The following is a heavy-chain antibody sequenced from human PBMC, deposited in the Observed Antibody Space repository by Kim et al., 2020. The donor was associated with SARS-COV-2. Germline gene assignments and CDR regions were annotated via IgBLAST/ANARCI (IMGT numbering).Heavy chain of an antibody. Sequence: SETLSLTCAVYGGSFSGYYWSWIRQPPGKGLEWIGEINHSGSTNYNPSPKSRVTISVDTSKNQFPLKLSSVTAADTAVYYCAGGQVDSSWTYYYFYGMDVWGHGATVTVSS. CDR1: GGSFSGYY. CDR2: INHSGST. V-gene: IGHV4-34*01. D-gene: IGHD6-13*01. J-gene: IGHJ6*02. CDR3: AGGQVDSSWTYYYFYGMDV.